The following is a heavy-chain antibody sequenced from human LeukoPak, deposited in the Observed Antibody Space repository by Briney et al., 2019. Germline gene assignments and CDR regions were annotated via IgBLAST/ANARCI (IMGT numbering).Heavy chain of an antibody. J-gene: IGHJ4*02. D-gene: IGHD3-16*02. CDR2: ISVYNGNP. Sequence: ASVKVSCKASGYTFSSYGISWVRQAPGQGLEWMGWISVYNGNPNYAQKFQDRVTMTTDTSTSTAYIELRSLRSDDTAVYYCARDQYDSVWGSHRPYFDYWGQGTLVTVPS. V-gene: IGHV1-18*01. CDR3: ARDQYDSVWGSHRPYFDY. CDR1: GYTFSSYG.